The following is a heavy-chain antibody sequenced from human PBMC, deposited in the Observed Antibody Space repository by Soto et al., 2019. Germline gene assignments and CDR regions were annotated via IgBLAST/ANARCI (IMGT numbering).Heavy chain of an antibody. D-gene: IGHD2-21*02. CDR1: GYTFTGYY. V-gene: IGHV1-2*02. CDR3: ASVYCGGDCSHYYYYGMDV. CDR2: INPNSGGT. Sequence: GASVKVSCKASGYTFTGYYMHWVRQAPGQGLEWMGWINPNSGGTNYAQKFQGRVTMTRDTSIGTAYMELSRLRSDDTAVYYCASVYCGGDCSHYYYYGMDVWGQGTTVTVSS. J-gene: IGHJ6*02.